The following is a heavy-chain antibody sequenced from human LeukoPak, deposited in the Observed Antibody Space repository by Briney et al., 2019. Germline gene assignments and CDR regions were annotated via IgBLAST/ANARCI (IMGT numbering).Heavy chain of an antibody. CDR1: GFTFSSYW. Sequence: GGSLRLSCAASGFTFSSYWMSWVRQAPGKGLEWVANIKQDGSEKYYVDSVKGRFTISRDNAKNSLYLQMNSLRAEDTAVYYCARDLLGYYYDSSGYQPLDYWGQGTLVTVSS. CDR2: IKQDGSEK. CDR3: ARDLLGYYYDSSGYQPLDY. V-gene: IGHV3-7*01. J-gene: IGHJ4*02. D-gene: IGHD3-22*01.